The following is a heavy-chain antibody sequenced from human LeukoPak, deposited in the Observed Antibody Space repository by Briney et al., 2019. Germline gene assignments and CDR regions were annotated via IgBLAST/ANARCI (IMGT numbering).Heavy chain of an antibody. D-gene: IGHD2-21*02. Sequence: PGGSLRLSCAASGFTFSSYAMHWVRQAPGKGLEWVAVISYDGSNKYYADSVKGRFTISRDNSKNTLYLQMNSLRAEDTAVYYCARSRIVVVTSGDLQHWGQGTLVTVSS. CDR2: ISYDGSNK. CDR1: GFTFSSYA. J-gene: IGHJ1*01. CDR3: ARSRIVVVTSGDLQH. V-gene: IGHV3-30-3*01.